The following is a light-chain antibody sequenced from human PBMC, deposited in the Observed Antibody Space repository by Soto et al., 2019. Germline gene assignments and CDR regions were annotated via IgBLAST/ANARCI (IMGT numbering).Light chain of an antibody. CDR3: QQYTSYSWT. Sequence: DIQMTQSPSTLSASVGDRVTITCRASQRITIWLAWYQQKPGKAPKLLIFDASSLESGVPSMFSGSGSGQEFTLSISSVHPDDFATYYCQQYTSYSWTFGQGTKVEVK. J-gene: IGKJ1*01. V-gene: IGKV1-5*01. CDR1: QRITIW. CDR2: DAS.